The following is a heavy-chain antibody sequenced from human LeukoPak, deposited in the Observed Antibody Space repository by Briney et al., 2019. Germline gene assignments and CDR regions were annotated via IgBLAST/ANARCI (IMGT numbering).Heavy chain of an antibody. V-gene: IGHV4-4*02. CDR1: GGSISSSNW. Sequence: SGTLSLTCAVSGGSISSSNWWSWVRQPPGKGLEWIGEIYHSGSTNYNPSLESRVTISVDKSKNQFSLKLSSVTAADTAVYYCARLNSGLYYFDYWGQGTLVTVSS. D-gene: IGHD5-12*01. J-gene: IGHJ4*02. CDR2: IYHSGST. CDR3: ARLNSGLYYFDY.